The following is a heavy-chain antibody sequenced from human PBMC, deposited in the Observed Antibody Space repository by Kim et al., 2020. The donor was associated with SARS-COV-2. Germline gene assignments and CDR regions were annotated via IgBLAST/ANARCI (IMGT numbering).Heavy chain of an antibody. CDR2: IVVGSGNT. CDR3: AADDRSLLLWFGGLPYYYSGMDV. J-gene: IGHJ6*02. CDR1: GFTFTSSA. Sequence: SVKVSCKASGFTFTSSAMQWVRQARGQRLEWIGWIVVGSGNTNYAQKFQERVTITGDMSTSTAYMELSSLRSEDTAVYYCAADDRSLLLWFGGLPYYYSGMDVWGQGTTVTVSS. V-gene: IGHV1-58*02. D-gene: IGHD3-10*01.